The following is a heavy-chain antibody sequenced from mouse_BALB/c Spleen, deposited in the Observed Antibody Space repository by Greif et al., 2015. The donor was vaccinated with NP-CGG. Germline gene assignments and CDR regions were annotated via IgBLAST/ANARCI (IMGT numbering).Heavy chain of an antibody. Sequence: VQLQESGAELAKPGASVKMSCKASGYTFTSYWMHWVKQRPGQGLEWIGYINPSTGYTEYNQKFKDKATLTADKSSSTAYMQLSSLTSEDSAVYYCARRRTTAYYFDYWGQGTTLTVSS. J-gene: IGHJ2*01. V-gene: IGHV1-7*01. D-gene: IGHD1-2*01. CDR3: ARRRTTAYYFDY. CDR2: INPSTGYT. CDR1: GYTFTSYW.